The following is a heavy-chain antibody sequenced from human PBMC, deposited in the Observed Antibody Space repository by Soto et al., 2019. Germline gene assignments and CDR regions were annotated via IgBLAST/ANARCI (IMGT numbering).Heavy chain of an antibody. J-gene: IGHJ4*02. CDR2: ISTDGGTT. CDR3: ARDGLYSSSWDR. Sequence: GGSLRLSCAVSGVTFSSYAMNWVRQAPGKGLEWVSVISTDGGTTFYADSVKGRFTMSRDNSKNTLYLQMNSLRAEDTAVYYCARDGLYSSSWDRWGQGTLVTVSS. D-gene: IGHD6-13*01. CDR1: GVTFSSYA. V-gene: IGHV3-23*01.